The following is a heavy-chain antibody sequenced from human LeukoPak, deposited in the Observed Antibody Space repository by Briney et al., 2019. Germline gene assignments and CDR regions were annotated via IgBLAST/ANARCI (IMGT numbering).Heavy chain of an antibody. V-gene: IGHV3-20*04. D-gene: IGHD3-3*01. CDR3: AKDPRTLEWLFSYFDY. CDR2: INWNGGST. Sequence: PGGSLRLSCAASGFTFDDYGMSWVRQAPGKGLEWVSGINWNGGSTGYADSVKGRFTISRDNSKNTLYLQMNSLRAEDTAVYYCAKDPRTLEWLFSYFDYWGQGTLVTVSS. CDR1: GFTFDDYG. J-gene: IGHJ4*02.